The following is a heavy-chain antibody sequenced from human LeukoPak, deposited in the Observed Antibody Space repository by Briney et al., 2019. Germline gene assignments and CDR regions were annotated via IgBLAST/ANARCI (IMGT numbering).Heavy chain of an antibody. CDR2: ISGSGGST. CDR1: GFTFSSYA. V-gene: IGHV3-23*01. CDR3: AKDEHCSSTSCPPAGY. Sequence: GGSLRLSCAASGFTFSSYAMSWVRQAPGKGLEWVSAISGSGGSTYYADCVKGRFTISRDNSKNTLYLQMNSLRAEDTAVYYCAKDEHCSSTSCPPAGYWGQGTLVTVSS. J-gene: IGHJ4*02. D-gene: IGHD2-2*01.